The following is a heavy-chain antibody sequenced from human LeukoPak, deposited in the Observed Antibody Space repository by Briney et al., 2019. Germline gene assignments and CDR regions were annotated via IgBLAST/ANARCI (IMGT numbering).Heavy chain of an antibody. J-gene: IGHJ4*02. CDR2: IRYDGSNK. CDR3: ARQEILWFGESMNDY. D-gene: IGHD3-10*01. Sequence: GGSLRLSCAASGFTFSSYGMHWVRQAPGKGLEWVAFIRYDGSNKYYADSVKGRFTISRDNSKNTLYLQMNSLRAEDTAVYYCARQEILWFGESMNDYWGQGTLVTVSS. CDR1: GFTFSSYG. V-gene: IGHV3-30*02.